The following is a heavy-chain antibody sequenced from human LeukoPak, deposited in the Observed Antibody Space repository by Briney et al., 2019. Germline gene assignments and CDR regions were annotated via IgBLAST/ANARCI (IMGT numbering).Heavy chain of an antibody. V-gene: IGHV4-59*01. CDR1: GTSISSNY. D-gene: IGHD1-1*01. J-gene: IGHJ4*02. CDR2: ISYIGCT. CDR3: ARVTDWNDFDY. Sequence: SETLSLTCSVSGTSISSNYWSWIRQPPGKGLEWIGYISYIGCTNYNPSLKSRVTISVDTSKNQLSLKLNSVTTADTAVYYCARVTDWNDFDYWGQGTLVTVSS.